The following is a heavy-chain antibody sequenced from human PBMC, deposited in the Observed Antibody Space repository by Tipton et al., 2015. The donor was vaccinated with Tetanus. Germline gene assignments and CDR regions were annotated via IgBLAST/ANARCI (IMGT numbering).Heavy chain of an antibody. Sequence: TLSLTCAVYGGSFSGYYWSWIRQPPGKGLEWIGEINHSGSTNYNPSLKSRVTISVDTSKNQFSLKLRSVTAADTAVYYCARDPDVDTAMVIHYFDYWGQGTLVTVSS. CDR3: ARDPDVDTAMVIHYFDY. CDR1: GGSFSGYY. D-gene: IGHD5-18*01. J-gene: IGHJ4*02. V-gene: IGHV4-34*01. CDR2: INHSGST.